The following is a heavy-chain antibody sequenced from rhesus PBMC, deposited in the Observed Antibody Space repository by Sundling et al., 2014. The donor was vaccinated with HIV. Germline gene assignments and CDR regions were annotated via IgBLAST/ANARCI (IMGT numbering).Heavy chain of an antibody. V-gene: IGHV4-99*01. CDR1: GGSISGYY. CDR2: ISGSSGST. Sequence: QVQLQESGPGLVRPSETLSLTCAVSGGSISGYYWGWIRQPPGKGLEYIGYISGSSGSTYYNPSLKSRVTISKDTSKNQFFLRLSSVTAADTAVYYCARTGPWTGFYSFDYWGQGVLVTVSS. D-gene: IGHD3-3*01. CDR3: ARTGPWTGFYSFDY. J-gene: IGHJ4*01.